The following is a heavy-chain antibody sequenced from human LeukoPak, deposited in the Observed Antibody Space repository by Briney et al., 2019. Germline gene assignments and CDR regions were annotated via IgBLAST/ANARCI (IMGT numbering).Heavy chain of an antibody. CDR2: ISYDGSNT. Sequence: GGSLRLSCAASGFTFSNFGMHWVRQAPGKGLEWGAVISYDGSNTYYADSVKGRATISRDNSKNTLFLQMNSLRPEDTAVYYCAKALAQWLVTSALDYWGQGTLVTVSS. J-gene: IGHJ4*02. CDR3: AKALAQWLVTSALDY. V-gene: IGHV3-30*18. D-gene: IGHD6-19*01. CDR1: GFTFSNFG.